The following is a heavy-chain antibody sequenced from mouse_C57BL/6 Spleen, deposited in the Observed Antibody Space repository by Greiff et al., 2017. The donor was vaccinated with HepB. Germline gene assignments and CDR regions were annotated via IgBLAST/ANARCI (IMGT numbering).Heavy chain of an antibody. CDR1: GYTFTNYW. D-gene: IGHD2-4*01. CDR2: IYPGGGYT. CDR3: ARRDDYDRAWFAY. V-gene: IGHV1-63*01. Sequence: VQLQQSGAELVRPGTSVKMSCKASGYTFTNYWIGWAKQRPGHGLEWIGDIYPGGGYTNYNEKLKGKATLTADKSSSTAYMQFSSLTSEDSAIYYCARRDDYDRAWFAYWGQGTLVTVSA. J-gene: IGHJ3*01.